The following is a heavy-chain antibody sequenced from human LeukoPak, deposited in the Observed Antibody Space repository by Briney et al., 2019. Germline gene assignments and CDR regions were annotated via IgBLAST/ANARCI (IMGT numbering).Heavy chain of an antibody. Sequence: SETLSLTCTVSGGSISSSSYYWGWIRQPPGKGLEWIGYIYYSGSTYYNPSLKSRVTISVDTSKNQFSLKLSSVTAADTAVYYCARDASYSSVPGEGFDYWGQGTLVTVSS. J-gene: IGHJ4*02. D-gene: IGHD6-19*01. CDR3: ARDASYSSVPGEGFDY. CDR2: IYYSGST. V-gene: IGHV4-39*07. CDR1: GGSISSSSYY.